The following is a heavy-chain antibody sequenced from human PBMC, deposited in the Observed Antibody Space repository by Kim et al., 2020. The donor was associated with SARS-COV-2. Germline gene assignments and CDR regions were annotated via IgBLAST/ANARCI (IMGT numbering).Heavy chain of an antibody. CDR3: ATWTGPGAFDI. V-gene: IGHV1-24*01. Sequence: TNYAQKFQSRVTMTEDTSTDTAYMELSSLRSEDTAVYYCATWTGPGAFDIWGQGTMVTVSS. J-gene: IGHJ3*02. CDR2: T. D-gene: IGHD2-8*02.